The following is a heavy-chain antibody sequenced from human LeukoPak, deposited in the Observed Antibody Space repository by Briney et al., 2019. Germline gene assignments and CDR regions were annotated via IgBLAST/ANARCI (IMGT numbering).Heavy chain of an antibody. CDR2: IYYSGST. D-gene: IGHD3-3*01. J-gene: IGHJ4*02. CDR1: GGSISSSSYY. V-gene: IGHV4-39*01. CDR3: ASTPSARITIFGVVIN. Sequence: PSETLSLTCTVSGGSISSSSYYWGWIRQPPGKGLEWIGSIYYSGSTYYNPSLKSRVTISVHTSKNQFSLKLSSVTAADTAVYYCASTPSARITIFGVVINWGQGTLVTVCS.